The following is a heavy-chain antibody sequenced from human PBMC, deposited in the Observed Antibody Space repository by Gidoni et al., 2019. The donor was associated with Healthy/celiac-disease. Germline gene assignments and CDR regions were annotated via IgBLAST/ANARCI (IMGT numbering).Heavy chain of an antibody. J-gene: IGHJ5*02. V-gene: IGHV3-23*01. CDR2: MCGSGGIT. Sequence: EVQLLESGGGWVQPGGSLRLSCAASGSTFSSYAMSWVGQAPGKGLEWVSAMCGSGGITYYADSVKGRFTISRDNSKNTLYLQMNSLRAEDTAVYYCAKATKRLWFRGNWFDPWGQGTLVTVSS. D-gene: IGHD3-10*01. CDR3: AKATKRLWFRGNWFDP. CDR1: GSTFSSYA.